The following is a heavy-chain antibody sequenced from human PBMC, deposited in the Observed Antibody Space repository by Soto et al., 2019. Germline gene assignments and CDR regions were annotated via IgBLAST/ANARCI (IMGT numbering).Heavy chain of an antibody. Sequence: SETLSLTCTVSGGSISSSSYCWGWIRQPPGKGLEWIGSIYYSGSTYYNPSLKSRVTISVDTSKNQFSLKLSSVTAADTAVYYCARNARVVVPDYWGQGTLVTVSS. J-gene: IGHJ4*02. V-gene: IGHV4-39*01. D-gene: IGHD2-2*01. CDR2: IYYSGST. CDR3: ARNARVVVPDY. CDR1: GGSISSSSYC.